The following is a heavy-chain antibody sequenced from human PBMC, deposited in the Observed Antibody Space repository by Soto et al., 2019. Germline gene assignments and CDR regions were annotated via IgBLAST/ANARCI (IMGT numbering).Heavy chain of an antibody. CDR1: GFTFSSYA. J-gene: IGHJ4*02. Sequence: EVQLVESGGGLVQPGGSLRLSCAASGFTFSSYAMHWVRQAPGKGLEYVSAISSNGGSTYYANSVKGRFTISRDNSKNTLYLQMGSLRAEDMAVYYCARVLSSSWSSDYWGQGTLVTVSS. V-gene: IGHV3-64*01. D-gene: IGHD6-13*01. CDR2: ISSNGGST. CDR3: ARVLSSSWSSDY.